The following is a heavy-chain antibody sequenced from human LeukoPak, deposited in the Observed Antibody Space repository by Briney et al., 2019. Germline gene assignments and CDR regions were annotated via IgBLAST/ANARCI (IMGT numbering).Heavy chain of an antibody. CDR1: GGSISTYY. D-gene: IGHD6-19*01. CDR2: IYYSGST. V-gene: IGHV4-59*01. J-gene: IGHJ4*02. Sequence: SETLSLTCTVSGGSISTYYWSWIRQPPGEGLEWIGYIYYSGSTNYNPSLKSRVTISVDTSKNQFSLNLSSVTAADTAVYYCARDPSGWYGGYFDYWGQGILVTVSS. CDR3: ARDPSGWYGGYFDY.